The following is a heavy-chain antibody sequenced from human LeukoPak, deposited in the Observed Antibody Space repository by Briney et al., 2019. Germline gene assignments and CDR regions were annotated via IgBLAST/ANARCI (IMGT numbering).Heavy chain of an antibody. CDR2: INSDGSST. CDR1: GFTFSSYW. Sequence: GGSLRLSCAASGFTFSSYWMHWVRQAPGKGLVWVSRINSDGSSTSYADSVKDRFTISRDNAKNTLYLQMNSLRAEDTAVYYCARDPEYRYYFDYWGQGTLVTVSS. CDR3: ARDPEYRYYFDY. V-gene: IGHV3-74*01. D-gene: IGHD1-14*01. J-gene: IGHJ4*02.